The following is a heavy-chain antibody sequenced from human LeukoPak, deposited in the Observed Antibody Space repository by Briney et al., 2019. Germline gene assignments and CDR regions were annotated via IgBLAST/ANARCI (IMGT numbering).Heavy chain of an antibody. Sequence: PSETLSLTCMVSGGSMTNYYWSWIRQPVGKRLEWIGRIYTSGNTNYNPSLRSRVTMSVDTSKNQFSLRLSSVTAADTAVYYCARHHSDVSAYIDYWGQGILVTVSS. CDR3: ARHHSDVSAYIDY. D-gene: IGHD3-22*01. V-gene: IGHV4-4*07. J-gene: IGHJ4*02. CDR2: IYTSGNT. CDR1: GGSMTNYY.